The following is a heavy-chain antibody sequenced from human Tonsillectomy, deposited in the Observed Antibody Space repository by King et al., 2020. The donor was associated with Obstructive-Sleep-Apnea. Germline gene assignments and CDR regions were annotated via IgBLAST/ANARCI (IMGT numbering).Heavy chain of an antibody. Sequence: QLQESGPGLVKPSETLSLTCTVSGVSISSSSYYWGWIRQPPWKGLEWIGSIYYSGSTYYNPSLKTRVTISVDTSKNQFSLRLSSVTAADTAVYYCATIAARPYGLDVWGQGTTVTVSS. J-gene: IGHJ6*02. D-gene: IGHD6-6*01. CDR1: GVSISSSSYY. V-gene: IGHV4-39*07. CDR2: IYYSGST. CDR3: ATIAARPYGLDV.